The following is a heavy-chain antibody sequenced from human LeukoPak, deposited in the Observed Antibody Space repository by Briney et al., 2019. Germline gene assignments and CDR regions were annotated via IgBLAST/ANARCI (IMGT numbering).Heavy chain of an antibody. J-gene: IGHJ4*02. CDR3: ARDDLDWTSDY. CDR1: GYSFASYG. V-gene: IGHV1-18*01. CDR2: ISAYNGNT. D-gene: IGHD3/OR15-3a*01. Sequence: ASVKVSCKASGYSFASYGISWVRQAPGQGLEWMGWISAYNGNTNYAQKLQGRVTMTTDTSTSTAYMELRSLRSDDTAVYYCARDDLDWTSDYWGQGTLVTVSS.